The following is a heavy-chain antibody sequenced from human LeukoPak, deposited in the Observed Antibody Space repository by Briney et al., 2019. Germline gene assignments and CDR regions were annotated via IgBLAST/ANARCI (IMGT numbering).Heavy chain of an antibody. D-gene: IGHD3-10*01. Sequence: PGGSLRLTCAASGFTVSSNYMSWVRQPPGKGLEWIGEINHSGSTNYNPSLKSRVTISVDTSKNQFSLKLSSVTAADTAVYYCGVSITMVRGAKLGRAGMDVWGQGTTVTVSS. CDR2: INHSGST. J-gene: IGHJ6*02. CDR3: GVSITMVRGAKLGRAGMDV. V-gene: IGHV4-34*08. CDR1: GFTVSSNY.